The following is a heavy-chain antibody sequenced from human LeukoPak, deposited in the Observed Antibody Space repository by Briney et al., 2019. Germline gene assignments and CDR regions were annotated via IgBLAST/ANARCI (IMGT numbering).Heavy chain of an antibody. CDR3: ALGYNDIWEL. J-gene: IGHJ4*02. V-gene: IGHV4-4*02. CDR1: SGSISSSTW. Sequence: SGTLSLTCAVSSGSISSSTWWSWVRQPPGKGLEWIGEINHSGSTHYTLSLKSRVTISVDTSDNKFSLKMISVTAADAAVYYCALGYNDIWELWGRGTLVTVSS. CDR2: INHSGST. D-gene: IGHD5-24*01.